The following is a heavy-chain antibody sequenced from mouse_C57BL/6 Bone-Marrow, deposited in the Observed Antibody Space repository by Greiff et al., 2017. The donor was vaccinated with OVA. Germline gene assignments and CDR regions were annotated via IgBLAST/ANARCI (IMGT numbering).Heavy chain of an antibody. D-gene: IGHD2-10*02. Sequence: VQLKESGGGLVKPGGSLKLSCAASGFTFSDYGMHWVRQAPEKGLEWVAYISSGSSTIYYADTVKGRFTISRDNAKNTLFLQMTSLRSEDTAMYYCARTWYEAYWGQGTLVTVSA. CDR2: ISSGSSTI. CDR3: ARTWYEAY. V-gene: IGHV5-17*01. J-gene: IGHJ3*01. CDR1: GFTFSDYG.